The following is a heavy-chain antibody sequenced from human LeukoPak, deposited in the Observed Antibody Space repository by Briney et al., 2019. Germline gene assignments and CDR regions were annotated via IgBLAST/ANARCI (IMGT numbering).Heavy chain of an antibody. Sequence: PSETLSLTCAVSGGPISSSSYYWGWIRQPPGKGLEWIGSIYYSGSTYYNPSLKSRVTISVDTSKNQFSLILSSVTAADTAVYYCARHVRVVGATTPYTFFDYWGQGTLVTVSS. D-gene: IGHD1-26*01. CDR2: IYYSGST. CDR1: GGPISSSSYY. J-gene: IGHJ4*02. V-gene: IGHV4-39*01. CDR3: ARHVRVVGATTPYTFFDY.